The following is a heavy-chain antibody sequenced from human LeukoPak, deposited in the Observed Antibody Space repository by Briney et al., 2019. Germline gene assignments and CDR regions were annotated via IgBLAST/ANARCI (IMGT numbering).Heavy chain of an antibody. CDR3: ARGDVDY. CDR1: GYTFTGYY. Sequence: ASVKVSCTASGYTFTGYYMTWVRQASGQGLEWMGRINPNTGGTHYAQKFQGRVTTTSDTSITTAYMELSRLTSDDTAVYYCARGDVDYWGQGTLVTVSS. D-gene: IGHD2-21*02. V-gene: IGHV1-2*06. J-gene: IGHJ4*02. CDR2: INPNTGGT.